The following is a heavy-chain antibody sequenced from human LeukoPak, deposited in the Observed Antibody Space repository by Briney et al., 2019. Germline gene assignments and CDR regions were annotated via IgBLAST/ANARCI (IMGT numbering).Heavy chain of an antibody. V-gene: IGHV4-38-2*01. CDR3: ARLLDNDISGDPDTFDV. Sequence: SETLSLTCAVSGYSISSGCYWGWIRQPPGEGLEWIGSIYHSGSTYYNPSLKSRVTTSVDTSKSQFSLKLTSVTSADTAVYSCARLLDNDISGDPDTFDVWGQGTTVIVSS. CDR2: IYHSGST. D-gene: IGHD3-22*01. J-gene: IGHJ3*01. CDR1: GYSISSGCY.